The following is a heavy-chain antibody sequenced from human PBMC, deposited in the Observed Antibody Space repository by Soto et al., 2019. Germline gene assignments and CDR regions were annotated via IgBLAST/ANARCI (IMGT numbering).Heavy chain of an antibody. J-gene: IGHJ6*02. CDR1: GFTFSSYA. D-gene: IGHD3-10*01. Sequence: GGSLRLSCAASGFTFSSYAMSWVRQAPGKGLEWVSAISGSGGSTYYADSVKGRFTISRDNSKNTLYLQMNSLRAEDTAVYYCAKGVGSDDYYYYGMDVWGQGTTVTVSS. CDR2: ISGSGGST. CDR3: AKGVGSDDYYYYGMDV. V-gene: IGHV3-23*01.